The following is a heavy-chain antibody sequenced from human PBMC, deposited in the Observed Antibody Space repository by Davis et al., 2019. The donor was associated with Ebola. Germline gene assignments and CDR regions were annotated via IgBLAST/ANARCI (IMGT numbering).Heavy chain of an antibody. Sequence: ASVQVSCKASGYTFTGYYMHWVRQAPGQGLEWMGWISGYNGNTNYAQKLQGRVTMTTDTSTSTAYMELRSLRSDDTAVYYCARGLDMGDCFDYWGQGTLVTVSS. CDR1: GYTFTGYY. V-gene: IGHV1-18*04. CDR3: ARGLDMGDCFDY. J-gene: IGHJ4*02. CDR2: ISGYNGNT. D-gene: IGHD2-2*03.